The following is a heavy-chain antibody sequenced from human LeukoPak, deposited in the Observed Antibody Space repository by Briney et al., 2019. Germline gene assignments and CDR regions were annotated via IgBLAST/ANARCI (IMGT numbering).Heavy chain of an antibody. CDR3: ARDDGFCRGVACYGKFDY. CDR2: INPNSGGT. V-gene: IGHV1-2*02. Sequence: ASVKVSCKASGHTFTGYYLHWVRQAPGQGLEWMGWINPNSGGTNYAQKFQGRVTMTRDTSISTAYMELSRLTSDDTAVYYCARDDGFCRGVACYGKFDYWGQGTLVIVSS. D-gene: IGHD2-15*01. CDR1: GHTFTGYY. J-gene: IGHJ4*02.